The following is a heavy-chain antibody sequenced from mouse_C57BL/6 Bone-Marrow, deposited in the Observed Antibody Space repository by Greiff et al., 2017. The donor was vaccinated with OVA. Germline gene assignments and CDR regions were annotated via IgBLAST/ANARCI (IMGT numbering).Heavy chain of an antibody. J-gene: IGHJ3*01. CDR2: IHPNSGST. CDR3: APFITTVVGAE. CDR1: GYTFTSYW. Sequence: QVQLKQPGAELVKPGASVKLSCKASGYTFTSYWMHWVKQRPGQGLEWIGMIHPNSGSTNYNEKFKSKATLTVDKSSSTAYMQLSSLTSEDSAVYYCAPFITTVVGAEWGQGTLVTVSA. D-gene: IGHD1-1*01. V-gene: IGHV1-64*01.